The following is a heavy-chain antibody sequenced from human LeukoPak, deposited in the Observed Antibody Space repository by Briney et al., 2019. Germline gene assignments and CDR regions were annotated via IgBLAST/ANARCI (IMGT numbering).Heavy chain of an antibody. CDR3: ARVGAYYDILTGYYFDY. CDR1: GYTFTSYG. J-gene: IGHJ4*02. CDR2: IGAYNGNT. V-gene: IGHV1-18*01. Sequence: ASVKVSCKASGYTFTSYGISWVRQAPGQGLEWMGWIGAYNGNTNYAQKLQGRVTMTTDTSTSTAYMELRSLRSDDTAVYYCARVGAYYDILTGYYFDYWGQGTLVTVSS. D-gene: IGHD3-9*01.